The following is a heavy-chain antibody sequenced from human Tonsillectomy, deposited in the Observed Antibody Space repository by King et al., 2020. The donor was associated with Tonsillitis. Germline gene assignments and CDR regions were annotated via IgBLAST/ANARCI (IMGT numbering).Heavy chain of an antibody. CDR2: IIPIFGTA. J-gene: IGHJ6*02. Sequence: VQLVESGAEVKKPGSSVKVSCKASGGIFSSYAISWVRQAPGQGLEWMGGIIPIFGTAKDAQKFQGRVTITADESTSTAYMELSSLRSEDTAVYYCAGERVDTAMGNYYYYGMDVWGQGTTVTVSS. CDR1: GGIFSSYA. V-gene: IGHV1-69*01. D-gene: IGHD5-18*01. CDR3: AGERVDTAMGNYYYYGMDV.